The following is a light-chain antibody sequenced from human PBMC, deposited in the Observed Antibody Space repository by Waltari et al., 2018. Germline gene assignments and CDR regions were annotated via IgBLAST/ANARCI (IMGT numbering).Light chain of an antibody. CDR2: ETS. Sequence: EILFTLSTGTQYLCPGDRATLSCRAIQSIGQYLVWYQQKPGQAPRLLMYETSRSATGVPDRFSVSGSGTDFSLTLSGLEPEDFAVYYCQKHERLPAKFGQGTTVEL. CDR3: QKHERLPAK. CDR1: QSIGQY. J-gene: IGKJ1*01. V-gene: IGKV3-20*01.